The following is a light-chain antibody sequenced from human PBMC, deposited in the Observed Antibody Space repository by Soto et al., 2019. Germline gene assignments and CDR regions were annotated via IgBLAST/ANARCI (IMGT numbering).Light chain of an antibody. J-gene: IGLJ2*01. CDR2: EGN. Sequence: QSVLTQPASVSGSPGQSITISCTGTSDVVGNYNLVSWYQQHPGKAPKLIIYEGNKRPSGVSNRFSGSKSANTASLTISGLQAEDEADYYCSSYTSSSTLGVVFGGGTKVTVL. CDR3: SSYTSSSTLGVV. V-gene: IGLV2-14*02. CDR1: SDVVGNYNL.